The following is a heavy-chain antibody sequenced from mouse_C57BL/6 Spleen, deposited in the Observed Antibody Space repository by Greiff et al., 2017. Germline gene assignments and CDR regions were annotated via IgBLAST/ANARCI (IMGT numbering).Heavy chain of an antibody. D-gene: IGHD4-1*02. V-gene: IGHV1-76*01. CDR1: GYTFTDYY. CDR3: ARSGATGYFDY. CDR2: IYPGSGNT. Sequence: VQLQQSGAELVRPGASVKLSCKASGYTFTDYYINWVKQRPGQGLEWIARIYPGSGNTYYNEKFKGKATLTAEKSSSNAYMQLSSLTSEDSAVYFCARSGATGYFDYWGQGTTLTVSS. J-gene: IGHJ2*01.